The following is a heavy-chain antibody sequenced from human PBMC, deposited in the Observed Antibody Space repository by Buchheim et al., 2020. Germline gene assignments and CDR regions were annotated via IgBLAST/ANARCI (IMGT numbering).Heavy chain of an antibody. CDR1: GITFSNHW. CDR3: VRGSGWLHDY. J-gene: IGHJ4*02. D-gene: IGHD6-19*01. Sequence: EVQLVESGGGLVQPGGSLRLSCAASGITFSNHWMSWVRQAPGKGPEWVAIIKQGGSEQFYVDSVKGRFTISRDNAKNSLYLQMHSLRAEDTAVYYCVRGSGWLHDYWGQGTL. CDR2: IKQGGSEQ. V-gene: IGHV3-7*01.